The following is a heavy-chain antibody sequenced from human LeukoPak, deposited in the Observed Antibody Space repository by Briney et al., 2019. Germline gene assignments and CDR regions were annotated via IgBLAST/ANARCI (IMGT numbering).Heavy chain of an antibody. V-gene: IGHV1-18*01. CDR3: ARSGPDSSGYYYMRYYFDY. J-gene: IGHJ4*02. CDR1: GYTFTSYG. D-gene: IGHD3-22*01. Sequence: GASVKVSCKASGYTFTSYGISWVRQAPGQGLEWMGWISAYNGSTNYAQKLQGRVTMTTDTSTSTAYMELRSLRSDDTAVYYCARSGPDSSGYYYMRYYFDYWGQGTLVTVSS. CDR2: ISAYNGST.